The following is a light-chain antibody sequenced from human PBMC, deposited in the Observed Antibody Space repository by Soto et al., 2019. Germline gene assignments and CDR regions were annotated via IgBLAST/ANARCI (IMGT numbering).Light chain of an antibody. CDR1: QSVSSN. CDR3: QQYNTSPPLC. Sequence: EIVMTQSPATLYVSQGQRATLSCRTSQSVSSNLAWYQQKPGQAPKILIYGASTRATGIPARFSGSGSGTEFTLTISSLQSEDFAVYYCQQYNTSPPLCFGGGTKFEIK. V-gene: IGKV3-15*01. J-gene: IGKJ4*01. CDR2: GAS.